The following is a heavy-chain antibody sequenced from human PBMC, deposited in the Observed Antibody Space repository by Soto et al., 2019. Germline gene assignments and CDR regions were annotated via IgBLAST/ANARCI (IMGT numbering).Heavy chain of an antibody. CDR2: IIPIFGTA. Sequence: QVQLVQSGAEVKKPGSSVKVSCTASGGTFSSYAISWVRQAPGQGLEWMGGIIPIFGTADYAQKFQGRVTITADESTSTGTMELSRLRSEDTAVYYCASHYDSSGYYYRGLDYWGQGTLVTVSS. D-gene: IGHD3-22*01. CDR3: ASHYDSSGYYYRGLDY. V-gene: IGHV1-69*12. J-gene: IGHJ4*02. CDR1: GGTFSSYA.